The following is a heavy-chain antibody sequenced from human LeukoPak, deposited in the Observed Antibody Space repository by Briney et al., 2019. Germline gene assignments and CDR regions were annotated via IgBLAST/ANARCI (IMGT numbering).Heavy chain of an antibody. CDR3: ARDPDSSGWPYWYFDH. CDR2: INHSGST. Sequence: SETLSLTCAVYGGSFSGYYWSWIRQPPGKGLEWIGEINHSGSTNYNPSLKSRVTISVDTSKNQFSLRLSSVTAADTAVYYCARDPDSSGWPYWYFDHWGRGTLVTVSS. V-gene: IGHV4-34*01. J-gene: IGHJ2*01. D-gene: IGHD6-19*01. CDR1: GGSFSGYY.